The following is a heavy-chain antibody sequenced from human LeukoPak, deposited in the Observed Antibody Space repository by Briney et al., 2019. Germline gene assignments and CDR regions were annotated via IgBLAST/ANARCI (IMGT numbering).Heavy chain of an antibody. Sequence: PSETLSLTCAGYVGSFSGYYWSWIRQPPGKGLEWIGEINHSGSTNYNPSLKSRVTISVDTSKNQFSLKLSSVTAADTAVYYCARGPPFYDSSGYYLSYFYFDYWGQGTPVTVSS. V-gene: IGHV4-34*01. J-gene: IGHJ4*02. CDR3: ARGPPFYDSSGYYLSYFYFDY. CDR1: VGSFSGYY. D-gene: IGHD3-22*01. CDR2: INHSGST.